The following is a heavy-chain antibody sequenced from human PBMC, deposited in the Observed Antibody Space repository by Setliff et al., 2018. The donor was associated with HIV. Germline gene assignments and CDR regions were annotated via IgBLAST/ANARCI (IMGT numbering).Heavy chain of an antibody. CDR1: GGSISSYY. D-gene: IGHD6-25*01. J-gene: IGHJ4*02. CDR2: IYTSGST. V-gene: IGHV4-4*08. CDR3: ARARAITIIGYNFDS. Sequence: SETLSLTCTVSGGSISSYYWSWIRQPPGKGLEWIGYIYTSGSTNYNPSLKSRVTISVDTPKNQFSLKLSSVTAADTAVYYCARARAITIIGYNFDSWGQGTLVTVSS.